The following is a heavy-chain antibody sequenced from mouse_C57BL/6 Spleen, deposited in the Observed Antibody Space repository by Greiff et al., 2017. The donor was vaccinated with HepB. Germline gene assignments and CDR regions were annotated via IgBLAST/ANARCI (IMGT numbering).Heavy chain of an antibody. D-gene: IGHD1-1*02. CDR2: IDPENGDT. V-gene: IGHV14-4*01. Sequence: EVQGVESGAELVRPGASVKLSCTASGFNIKDDYMHWVKQRPEQGLEWIGWIDPENGDTEYASKFQGKATITADTSSNTAYLQLSSLTSEDTAVYYCTTSHGYSDYWGQGTTLTVSS. J-gene: IGHJ2*01. CDR3: TTSHGYSDY. CDR1: GFNIKDDY.